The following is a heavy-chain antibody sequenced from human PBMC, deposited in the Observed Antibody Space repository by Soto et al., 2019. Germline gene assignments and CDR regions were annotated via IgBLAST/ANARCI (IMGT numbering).Heavy chain of an antibody. CDR3: ARRTSLHSSQTYYFDY. CDR1: GGSISGYD. Sequence: SETLSLTCTVAGGSISGYDWSWIRQQPGKGLEWIGYIYYSGSTNYNPSLKSRVTISVDTSKNQFSLKLSSVTAADTAVYHCARRTSLHSSQTYYFDYWGQGTLVTVSS. V-gene: IGHV4-59*08. D-gene: IGHD6-13*01. J-gene: IGHJ4*02. CDR2: IYYSGST.